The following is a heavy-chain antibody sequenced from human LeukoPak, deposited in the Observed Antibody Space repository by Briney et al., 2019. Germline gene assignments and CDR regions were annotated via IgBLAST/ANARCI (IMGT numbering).Heavy chain of an antibody. D-gene: IGHD6-13*01. CDR3: ARDRRSWHFEY. Sequence: GGSLILSCEVSGLIFSSNAMHWVRQAPGKGLKWVAGISYDGTKRFYADSVRGRFTISRDNTKNTLYLQMNSLRPEDTAVYYCARDRRSWHFEYWGQGTLVTVSS. V-gene: IGHV3-30*04. J-gene: IGHJ4*02. CDR2: ISYDGTKR. CDR1: GLIFSSNA.